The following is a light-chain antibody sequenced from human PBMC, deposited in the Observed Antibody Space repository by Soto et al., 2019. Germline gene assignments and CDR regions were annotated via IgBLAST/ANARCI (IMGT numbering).Light chain of an antibody. Sequence: DIQMTQSPSTLSASVGDTVTITCRASLSIGSWLAWFQQKPGQAPKLLIYKASSLESGVPSRFSGSGSGTEFTLTISSLRPDDFATYYCQQYESDSQWTFGQGTKVDIK. J-gene: IGKJ1*01. CDR3: QQYESDSQWT. V-gene: IGKV1-5*03. CDR2: KAS. CDR1: LSIGSW.